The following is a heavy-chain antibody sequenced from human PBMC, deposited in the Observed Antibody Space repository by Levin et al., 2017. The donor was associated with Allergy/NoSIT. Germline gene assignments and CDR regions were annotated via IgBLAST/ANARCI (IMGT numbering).Heavy chain of an antibody. J-gene: IGHJ4*02. CDR2: INPNSGGT. CDR3: AREGSSSHFDY. CDR1: GYTFTGYY. Sequence: GESLKISCKASGYTFTGYYMHWVRQAPGQGLEWMGWINPNSGGTNYAQKFQGRVTMTRDTSISTAYMELSRLRSDDTAVYYCAREGSSSHFDYWGQGTLVTVSS. V-gene: IGHV1-2*02. D-gene: IGHD6-6*01.